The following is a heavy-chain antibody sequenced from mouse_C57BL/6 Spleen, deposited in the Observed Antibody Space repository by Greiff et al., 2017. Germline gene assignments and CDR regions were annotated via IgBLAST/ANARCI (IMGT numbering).Heavy chain of an antibody. V-gene: IGHV1-59*01. J-gene: IGHJ3*01. CDR2: IDPSDSYT. CDR3: ARDAVVEAY. CDR1: GYTFTSYW. D-gene: IGHD1-1*01. Sequence: QVQLQQPGAELVRPGTSVKLSCKASGYTFTSYWMHWVKQRPGQGLEWIGVIDPSDSYTNYNQKFKGKATLTVDTSSSTAYMQLSSLTSEDSAVYYCARDAVVEAYWGQGTLVTVSA.